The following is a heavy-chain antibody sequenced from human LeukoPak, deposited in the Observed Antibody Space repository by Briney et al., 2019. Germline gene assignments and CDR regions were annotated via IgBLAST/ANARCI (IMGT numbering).Heavy chain of an antibody. D-gene: IGHD1-7*01. CDR1: GYSFTSYD. J-gene: IGHJ3*02. V-gene: IGHV1-8*01. CDR2: MNPNSGNT. Sequence: GASVKVSCRASGYSFTSYDMNWVRQATGQGLEWMGWMNPNSGNTGYAQKFQGRITMTRDTSTGTAYMELSSLRSDDTAVYYCARDVYGGKYNWNYMNAFDIWGQGTMVTVSS. CDR3: ARDVYGGKYNWNYMNAFDI.